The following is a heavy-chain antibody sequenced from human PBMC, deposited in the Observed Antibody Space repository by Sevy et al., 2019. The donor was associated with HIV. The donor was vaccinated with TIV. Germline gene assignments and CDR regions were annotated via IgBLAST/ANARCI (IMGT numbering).Heavy chain of an antibody. CDR2: INSDGSGT. D-gene: IGHD6-6*01. J-gene: IGHJ6*02. CDR1: GFTFSSYW. CDR3: ASLHQQLVAGNHYYYYGMDV. V-gene: IGHV3-74*01. Sequence: GGSLRLSCAASGFTFSSYWMHWVRQAPGKGLVWVSRINSDGSGTSYADSVKGRFTISRDNAKNTLYLQMNSLKAEDTAVYYCASLHQQLVAGNHYYYYGMDVWGQGTTVTVSS.